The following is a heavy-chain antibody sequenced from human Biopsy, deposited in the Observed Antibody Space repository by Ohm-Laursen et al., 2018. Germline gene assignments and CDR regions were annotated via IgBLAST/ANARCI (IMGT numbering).Heavy chain of an antibody. CDR2: ISSDGTKE. V-gene: IGHV3-30*03. J-gene: IGHJ4*02. D-gene: IGHD2-15*01. CDR1: GFGVNTYG. CDR3: ARAYPPPGRRLVVVAGDFDC. Sequence: SLRLSCSASGFGVNTYGMHWVRQGPGKGLEWVSVISSDGTKELYADSVKGRFTIFRDNAKNSLYLQMNSLRAEDTAVYYCARAYPPPGRRLVVVAGDFDCWGQGTRVTVSS.